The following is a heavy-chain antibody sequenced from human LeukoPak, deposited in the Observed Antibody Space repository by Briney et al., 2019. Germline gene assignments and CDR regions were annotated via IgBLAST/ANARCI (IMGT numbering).Heavy chain of an antibody. CDR2: IYYSGST. CDR3: ARVWVRGVMVDWFDP. J-gene: IGHJ5*02. D-gene: IGHD3-10*01. Sequence: SETLSLTCTVSGGSISSYYWSWIRQPPGKGLEWIGYIYYSGSTNYNPSLKSRVTISVDTSKNQFSLKLSSVTAADTAVYYCARVWVRGVMVDWFDPWGLGTLVTVSS. CDR1: GGSISSYY. V-gene: IGHV4-59*01.